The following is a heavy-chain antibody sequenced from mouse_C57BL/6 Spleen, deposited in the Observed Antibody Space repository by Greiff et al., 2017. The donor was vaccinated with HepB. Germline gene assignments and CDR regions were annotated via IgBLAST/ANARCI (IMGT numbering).Heavy chain of an antibody. CDR1: GYTFTSYW. D-gene: IGHD4-1*01. Sequence: QVQLKQPGTELVKPGASVKLSCKASGYTFTSYWMHWVKQRPGQGLEWIGNINPSNGGTNYNEKFKSKATLTVDKSSSTAYMQLSSLTSEDSAVYYCARWLGRGYYAMDYWGQGTSVTVSS. CDR3: ARWLGRGYYAMDY. J-gene: IGHJ4*01. CDR2: INPSNGGT. V-gene: IGHV1-53*01.